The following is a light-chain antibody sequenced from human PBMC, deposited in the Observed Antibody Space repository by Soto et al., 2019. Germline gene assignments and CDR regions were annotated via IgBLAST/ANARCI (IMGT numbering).Light chain of an antibody. V-gene: IGLV1-44*01. J-gene: IGLJ2*01. CDR1: SSNIGSNT. CDR3: AAWDDSLNGLV. CDR2: SDN. Sequence: QLVLTQPPSASGTPGQRVTISCSGSSSNIGSNTVNWYQQLPGPTPKLLIYSDNQRPSGVPDRFSVSKSGTSVSLAISGLQSDDEADYYCAAWDDSLNGLVFGGGTKLTVL.